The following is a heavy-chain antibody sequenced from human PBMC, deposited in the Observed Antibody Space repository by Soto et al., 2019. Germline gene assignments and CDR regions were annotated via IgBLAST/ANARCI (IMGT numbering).Heavy chain of an antibody. CDR3: ARDRSFGSGSYGDS. V-gene: IGHV4-61*01. Sequence: QVQLQESGPGLVNPSETLSLTCTVSGVSLSSGSYYWSWVRQPPGKALEWSGFIDYSGSTNYNPSLKNRTTISMDTSKNQFSLKVTSVTAADTAVYFCARDRSFGSGSYGDSWGQGILVTVSS. CDR1: GVSLSSGSYY. J-gene: IGHJ4*02. D-gene: IGHD3-10*01. CDR2: IDYSGST.